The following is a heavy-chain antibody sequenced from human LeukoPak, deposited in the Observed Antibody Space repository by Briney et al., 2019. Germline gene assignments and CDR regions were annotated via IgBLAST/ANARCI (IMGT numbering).Heavy chain of an antibody. J-gene: IGHJ4*02. V-gene: IGHV4-4*02. D-gene: IGHD2-2*01. CDR1: GGAISNSNW. Sequence: SGTLSLTCAVSGGAISNSNWWSWVRQPPGKGLEWIGEIYHSGRDNYNPSLKSRVTISVDTSKNQFSLKLSSVTAADTAVYYCARRLGGTSTGFDYWGQGTLVTVSS. CDR2: IYHSGRD. CDR3: ARRLGGTSTGFDY.